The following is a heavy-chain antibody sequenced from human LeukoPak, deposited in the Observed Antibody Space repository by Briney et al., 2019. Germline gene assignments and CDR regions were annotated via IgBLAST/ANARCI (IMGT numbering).Heavy chain of an antibody. CDR1: GYTFTGYY. V-gene: IGHV1-18*04. J-gene: IGHJ4*02. CDR3: AREALRSGTKNDY. Sequence: GASVKVSCKASGYTFTGYYMHWVRQAPGQGLEWMGWISAYNGNTNYAQKLQGRVTMTTDTSTSTAYMELRSLRSDDTAVYYCAREALRSGTKNDYWGQGTLVTVSS. D-gene: IGHD2-8*01. CDR2: ISAYNGNT.